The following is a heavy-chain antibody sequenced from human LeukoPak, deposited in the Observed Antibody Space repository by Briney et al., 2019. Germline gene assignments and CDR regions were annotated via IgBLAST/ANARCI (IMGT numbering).Heavy chain of an antibody. CDR2: IYYSGST. CDR1: GGSISSYY. D-gene: IGHD3-22*01. J-gene: IGHJ3*02. Sequence: SETLSLTCTVSGGSISSYYWSWIRQPPGKGLEWIGYIYYSGSTNYNPSLKSRDTISVDTSKNQFSLKLSSVTAADTAVYYCAREYDYYDSSGPPRTHAFDIWGQGTMVTVSS. V-gene: IGHV4-59*01. CDR3: AREYDYYDSSGPPRTHAFDI.